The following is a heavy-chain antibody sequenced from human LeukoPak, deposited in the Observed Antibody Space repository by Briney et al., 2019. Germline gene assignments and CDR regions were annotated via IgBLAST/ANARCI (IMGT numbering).Heavy chain of an antibody. V-gene: IGHV3-7*01. CDR2: IKQDGIEK. D-gene: IGHD6-19*01. CDR3: APGGVAGDY. Sequence: GGSLRLSCAASGFTFRDYWMSWVRQAPGKGLEWVANIKQDGIEKYSADSVKGRFTISRDNAKNSLYLQMNSLRAEDTAVYYCAPGGVAGDYWGQGTLVTVSS. CDR1: GFTFRDYW. J-gene: IGHJ4*02.